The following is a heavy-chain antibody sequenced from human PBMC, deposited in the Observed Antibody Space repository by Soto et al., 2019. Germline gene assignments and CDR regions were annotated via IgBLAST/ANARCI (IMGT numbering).Heavy chain of an antibody. CDR3: ARPYYYDSSGYLYYFDY. CDR2: ISAYNGNT. V-gene: IGHV1-18*01. Sequence: ASVKVSCKASGYTFTSYGISWVRQAPGQGLEWMGWISAYNGNTNYAQKLQGRVTMTRDTSTSTVYMELRSLRSEDTAVYYCARPYYYDSSGYLYYFDYWGQGTLVTVSS. D-gene: IGHD3-22*01. J-gene: IGHJ4*02. CDR1: GYTFTSYG.